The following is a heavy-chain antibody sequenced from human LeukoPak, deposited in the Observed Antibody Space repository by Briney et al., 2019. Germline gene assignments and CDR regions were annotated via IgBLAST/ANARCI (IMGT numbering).Heavy chain of an antibody. Sequence: SETLSLTCTVSGDSIRTNYWSWIRQPAEKGLEWIGRIQTGGSTNYNPSLKSRLTMSIDTSKNQFSLKLSSVTAADTAVYYCARRSYGSGSYYFDYWGQGTLVTVSS. CDR1: GDSIRTNY. J-gene: IGHJ4*02. V-gene: IGHV4-4*07. D-gene: IGHD3-10*01. CDR2: IQTGGST. CDR3: ARRSYGSGSYYFDY.